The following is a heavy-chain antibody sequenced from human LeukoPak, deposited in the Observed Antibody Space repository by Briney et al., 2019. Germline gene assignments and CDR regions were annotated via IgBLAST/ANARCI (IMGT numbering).Heavy chain of an antibody. CDR2: ISSSGSTR. V-gene: IGHV3-48*03. Sequence: PGGSLRLSCAASGXTFSSYEMNWVRQAPGKGLEWVSYISSSGSTRYYADSVKGRFTISRDNAKNSLYLQMNSLRAEDTGVYYCARDGSGWYDYWGQGILVTVSS. D-gene: IGHD6-19*01. CDR3: ARDGSGWYDY. CDR1: GXTFSSYE. J-gene: IGHJ4*02.